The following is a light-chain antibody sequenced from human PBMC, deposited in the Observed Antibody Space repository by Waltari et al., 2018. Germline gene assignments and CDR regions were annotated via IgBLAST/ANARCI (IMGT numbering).Light chain of an antibody. CDR3: SAWDDSLHGWV. Sequence: QPILTQPPSASGTPGQRVTRACSGSRSNIGGNTVSWYKQLPGAAPKLLIYGNHQRPSGVPDRFSGSKSGTSASLAISGLQTEDEADYYCSAWDDSLHGWVFGGGTGLTVL. J-gene: IGLJ3*02. CDR1: RSNIGGNT. V-gene: IGLV1-44*01. CDR2: GNH.